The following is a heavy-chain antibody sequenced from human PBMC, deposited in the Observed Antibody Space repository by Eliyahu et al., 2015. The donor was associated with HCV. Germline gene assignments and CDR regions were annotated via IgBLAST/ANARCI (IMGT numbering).Heavy chain of an antibody. D-gene: IGHD6-6*01. V-gene: IGHV5-51*01. Sequence: EVQLVQSGAEVKKPGESLKISCKVSGYSFTSYWXGWVXQMPGKGLEWMGIIYPGDSDTRYSPSFQGQVTISADKSISTAYLQWSSLKASDTAMYYCARSGIWGYSSSSCWFDPWGQGTLVTVSS. CDR1: GYSFTSYW. CDR2: IYPGDSDT. CDR3: ARSGIWGYSSSSCWFDP. J-gene: IGHJ5*02.